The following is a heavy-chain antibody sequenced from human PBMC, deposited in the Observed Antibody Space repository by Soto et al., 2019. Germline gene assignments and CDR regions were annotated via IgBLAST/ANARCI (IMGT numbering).Heavy chain of an antibody. CDR3: TTEDGAFRSFDI. CDR2: IKSKTDGGTT. D-gene: IGHD3-10*01. CDR1: GFTFSNAW. J-gene: IGHJ3*02. V-gene: IGHV3-15*01. Sequence: GGSLRLSCAASGFTFSNAWMSWVRQAPGKGLEWVGRIKSKTDGGTTDYAAPVKGRFTISRDDSKNTLYLQMNSLKTEDTAVYCCTTEDGAFRSFDIWGQGTMVTVSS.